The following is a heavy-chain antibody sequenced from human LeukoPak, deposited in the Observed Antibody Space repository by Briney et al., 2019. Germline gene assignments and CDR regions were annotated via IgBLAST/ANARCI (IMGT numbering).Heavy chain of an antibody. CDR3: ARGRAVNWNYVYYYYGMDV. CDR1: GGSVSSGSYY. J-gene: IGHJ6*02. V-gene: IGHV4-61*01. Sequence: AETLSLTCTVSGGSVSSGSYYWSWIRQPPGKGLEWIGYIYYSGSTNYNPSLKSRVTISVDTSKNQFSLKLSSVTAADTAVYYCARGRAVNWNYVYYYYGMDVWGQGTTVTVSS. CDR2: IYYSGST. D-gene: IGHD1-7*01.